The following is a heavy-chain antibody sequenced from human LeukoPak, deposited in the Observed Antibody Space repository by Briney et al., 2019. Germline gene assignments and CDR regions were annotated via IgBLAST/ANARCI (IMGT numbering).Heavy chain of an antibody. D-gene: IGHD1-14*01. CDR3: ARTSVNNGFDY. CDR1: GYSISSGDY. Sequence: PSETLSLTCGVSGYSISSGDYWGWVRQPPEKGLEWIGSFHHRGSTYYNTSLKSRLTIPVNTSKNQFSLKLTSVTAADTAVYYCARTSVNNGFDYWGQGILVTVSS. CDR2: FHHRGST. J-gene: IGHJ4*02. V-gene: IGHV4-38-2*01.